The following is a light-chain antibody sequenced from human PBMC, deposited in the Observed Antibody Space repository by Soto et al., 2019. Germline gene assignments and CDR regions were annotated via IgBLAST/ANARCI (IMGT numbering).Light chain of an antibody. V-gene: IGLV1-47*01. CDR1: SSNIGNNY. CDR3: AAWDDSLSGPVV. CDR2: KNN. J-gene: IGLJ2*01. Sequence: QSVLTQPPSASGTPGQRVTISCSGSSSNIGNNYVSWHHQLPGTAPKLLIYKNNERPSGVPDRFSGSKSGTSASLAISGLRSEDEGDYYCAAWDDSLSGPVVFGGGTKLTVL.